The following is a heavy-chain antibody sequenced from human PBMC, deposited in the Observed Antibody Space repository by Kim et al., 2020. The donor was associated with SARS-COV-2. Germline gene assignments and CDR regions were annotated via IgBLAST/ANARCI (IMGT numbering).Heavy chain of an antibody. D-gene: IGHD4-17*01. Sequence: RFTISRDNSKNSLYLQMNSLRTEDTALYYCAKDMDYGDLSGYYYYYGMDVWGQGTTVTVSS. V-gene: IGHV3-43*01. CDR3: AKDMDYGDLSGYYYYYGMDV. J-gene: IGHJ6*02.